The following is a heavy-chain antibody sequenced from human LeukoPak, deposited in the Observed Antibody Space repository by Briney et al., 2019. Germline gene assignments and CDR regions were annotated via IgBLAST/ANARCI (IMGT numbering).Heavy chain of an antibody. CDR2: VYSGGST. V-gene: IGHV3-66*01. CDR3: VRGYCSGGSCYWGAFDI. J-gene: IGHJ3*02. D-gene: IGHD2-15*01. CDR1: GFTVSSNY. Sequence: GGSLRLSCAASGFTVSSNYMSWVRQAPGKGLEWVSVVYSGGSTYYADSVKGRFTISRDNSKNTLYLQMNNLRAEDTAVYYCVRGYCSGGSCYWGAFDIWGQGTMVTVSS.